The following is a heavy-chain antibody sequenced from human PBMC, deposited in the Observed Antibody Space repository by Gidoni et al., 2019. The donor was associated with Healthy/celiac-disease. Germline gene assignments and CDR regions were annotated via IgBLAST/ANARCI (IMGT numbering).Heavy chain of an antibody. D-gene: IGHD1-26*01. V-gene: IGHV3-30*04. J-gene: IGHJ3*02. CDR2: ISYDGRNK. CDR3: ARERLSIVGAGRGAFDI. Sequence: QVQLVESGGGVVQPGRSLRLSCAASGFTFSSYAMHWVRQAPGKGLEWVAVISYDGRNKYYADSVKGQFTISRDNSKNTLYLQMNSLRAEDTAVYYCARERLSIVGAGRGAFDIWGQGTMVTVSS. CDR1: GFTFSSYA.